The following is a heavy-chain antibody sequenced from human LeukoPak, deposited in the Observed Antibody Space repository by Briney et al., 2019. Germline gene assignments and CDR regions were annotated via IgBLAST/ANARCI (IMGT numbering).Heavy chain of an antibody. Sequence: AASVNVSCKASGYSFTNYAMNWVRQAPGQGLEGMGWIHPSTGNPTYAQGFTGRFVFSLDTSVSTTYLQISSLKAEDTAVYFCARAFQSLGGLSLPDYWGQGTLVTVSS. CDR3: ARAFQSLGGLSLPDY. J-gene: IGHJ4*02. D-gene: IGHD3-16*02. CDR1: GYSFTNYA. CDR2: IHPSTGNP. V-gene: IGHV7-4-1*02.